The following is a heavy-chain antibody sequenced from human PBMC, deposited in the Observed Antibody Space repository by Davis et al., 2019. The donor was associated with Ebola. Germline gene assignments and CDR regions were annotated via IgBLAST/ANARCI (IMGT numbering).Heavy chain of an antibody. Sequence: PSETLSLTCTVSGGSISSSSYYWSWIRQPPGKGLEWIGYIYYSGSTNYNPSLKSRVTMSVDTSKNQFSLKLSSVTAADTAVYYCARLRGVYSYPFDYWGQGTLVTVSS. V-gene: IGHV4-61*05. CDR1: GGSISSSSYY. CDR2: IYYSGST. CDR3: ARLRGVYSYPFDY. J-gene: IGHJ4*02. D-gene: IGHD5-18*01.